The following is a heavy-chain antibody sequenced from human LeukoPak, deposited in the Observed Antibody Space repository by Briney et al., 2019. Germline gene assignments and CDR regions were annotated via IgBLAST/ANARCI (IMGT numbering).Heavy chain of an antibody. CDR3: ARDPVGVSFDY. D-gene: IGHD3-16*01. J-gene: IGHJ4*02. CDR1: GGSISSDTYY. Sequence: SETLSLTCTVSGGSISSDTYYWSWIRQPAGKGLEWIGRIYTSGSTNYNPSLKSRVTISLDTAKNQFYLKLCYLTAADPAVYYCARDPVGVSFDYWGQGTLVAVSS. CDR2: IYTSGST. V-gene: IGHV4-61*02.